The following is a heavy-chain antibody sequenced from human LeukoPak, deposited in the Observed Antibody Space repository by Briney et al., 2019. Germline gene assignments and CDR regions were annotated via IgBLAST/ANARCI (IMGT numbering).Heavy chain of an antibody. CDR1: GFTFSSYG. D-gene: IGHD2-15*01. CDR2: ISYDGSNK. J-gene: IGHJ4*02. V-gene: IGHV3-30*03. CDR3: ARARSLLDY. Sequence: PGGSLRLSCAASGFTFSSYGMHWVRQAPGKGLEWVAVISYDGSNKYYADSVKGRFTISRDNAKNSLYLQMNSLRAEDTAVYYCARARSLLDYWGQGTLVTVSS.